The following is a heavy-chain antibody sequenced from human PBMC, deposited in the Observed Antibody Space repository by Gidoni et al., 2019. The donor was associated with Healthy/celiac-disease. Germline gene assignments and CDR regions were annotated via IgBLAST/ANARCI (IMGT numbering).Heavy chain of an antibody. CDR1: GFTFSSYW. D-gene: IGHD2-2*01. CDR2: IKQDGSEK. CDR3: ARIDIVVVPAPNQPTYYGMDV. Sequence: EVQLVESGGGLVQPGGSLRLSCAASGFTFSSYWMSWVRQAPGKGLEWVANIKQDGSEKYYVDSVKGRFTISRDNAKNSLYLQMNSLRAEDTAVYYCARIDIVVVPAPNQPTYYGMDVWGQGTTVTVSS. J-gene: IGHJ6*02. V-gene: IGHV3-7*01.